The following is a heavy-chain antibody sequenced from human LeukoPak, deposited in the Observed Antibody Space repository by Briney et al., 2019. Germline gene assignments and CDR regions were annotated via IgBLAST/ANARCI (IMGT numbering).Heavy chain of an antibody. D-gene: IGHD6-19*01. Sequence: ASVKVSCKASGYTFTSYGISWVRQAPGQGLEWLGWISAYNGNTNYAQKLQGGVTMTTDTSTSTAYMELRSLRSDDTAVYYCARDSPRIAVAGKNYYYYYGMDVWGQGTTVTVSS. CDR3: ARDSPRIAVAGKNYYYYYGMDV. V-gene: IGHV1-18*01. CDR1: GYTFTSYG. J-gene: IGHJ6*02. CDR2: ISAYNGNT.